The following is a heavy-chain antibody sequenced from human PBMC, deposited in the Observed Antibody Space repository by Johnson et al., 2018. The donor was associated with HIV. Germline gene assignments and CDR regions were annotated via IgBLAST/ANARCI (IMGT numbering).Heavy chain of an antibody. CDR1: GFTFDDYA. CDR2: ISWNSGSI. J-gene: IGHJ3*02. CDR3: AKALGIVVVLDAFDI. D-gene: IGHD3-22*01. Sequence: VQLVESGGGVVQPGRSLRLSCAASGFTFDDYAMHWVRQAPGKGLEWVSGISWNSGSIGYADSVKGRFTISRDNAKNSLYLQMNSLRVEDTALYYCAKALGIVVVLDAFDIWGQGTMVTVSS. V-gene: IGHV3-9*01.